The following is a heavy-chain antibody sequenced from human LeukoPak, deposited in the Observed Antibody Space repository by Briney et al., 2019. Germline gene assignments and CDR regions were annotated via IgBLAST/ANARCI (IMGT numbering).Heavy chain of an antibody. V-gene: IGHV3-30*04. CDR3: AKMELVLNYFDY. CDR2: ISYDGSNE. J-gene: IGHJ4*02. D-gene: IGHD6-13*01. Sequence: PGRSLRLSCAASGFTFSSYVMHWVRQAPGKGLEWVAIISYDGSNEYYADSVKGRFTISRDNSKNTLYLQMNSLRAEDTAVYYCAKMELVLNYFDYWGQGTLVTVSS. CDR1: GFTFSSYV.